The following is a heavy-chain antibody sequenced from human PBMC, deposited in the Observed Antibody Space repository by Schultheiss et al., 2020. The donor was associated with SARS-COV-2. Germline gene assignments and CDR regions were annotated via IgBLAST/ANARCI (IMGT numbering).Heavy chain of an antibody. V-gene: IGHV4-61*10. Sequence: SQTLSLTCTVSGGSISSSSYYWGWIRQPAGKGLEWIGYIYYSGSTYYNPSLKSRVTISVDTSKNQFSLKLTSVTAADTAVYYCARYGPYSFESWGHGTLVTVSS. CDR3: ARYGPYSFES. CDR2: IYYSGST. D-gene: IGHD4-17*01. J-gene: IGHJ4*01. CDR1: GGSISSSSYY.